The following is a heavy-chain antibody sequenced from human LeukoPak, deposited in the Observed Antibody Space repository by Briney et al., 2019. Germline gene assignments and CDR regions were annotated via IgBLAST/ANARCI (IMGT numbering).Heavy chain of an antibody. CDR1: GYTFTNFD. J-gene: IGHJ4*02. Sequence: ASVKVSCKASGYTFTNFDINWVRQATGQGLEWMGWISAYNGNTNYAQKLQGRVTMTTDTSTSTAYMELRSLRSDDTAVYYCARGDYYGSGTYYKKTVDYWGQGTLVTVSS. D-gene: IGHD3-10*01. CDR2: ISAYNGNT. CDR3: ARGDYYGSGTYYKKTVDY. V-gene: IGHV1-18*01.